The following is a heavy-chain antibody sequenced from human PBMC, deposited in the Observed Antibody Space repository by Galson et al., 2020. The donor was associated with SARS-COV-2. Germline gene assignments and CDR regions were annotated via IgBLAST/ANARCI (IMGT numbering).Heavy chain of an antibody. CDR3: ARVYCANGVCYDAFHI. J-gene: IGHJ3*02. Sequence: SETLSLTCTVTGGSISSGIYYWNWIRQPAGKGLEWIGRIFTSGNYNYNPSLKSRVTMSRDTSKNQLSLRLTSVTAADTAVYYCARVYCANGVCYDAFHIWGQGTMVTVSS. V-gene: IGHV4-61*02. CDR1: GGSISSGIYY. D-gene: IGHD2-8*01. CDR2: IFTSGNY.